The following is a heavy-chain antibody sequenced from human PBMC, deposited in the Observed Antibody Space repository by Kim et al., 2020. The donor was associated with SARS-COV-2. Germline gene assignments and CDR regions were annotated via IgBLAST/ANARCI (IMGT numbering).Heavy chain of an antibody. V-gene: IGHV3-23*01. D-gene: IGHD1-26*01. CDR3: ANLALYRELHEIRRLVY. J-gene: IGHJ4*02. Sequence: VKGRFTISRDNSKNTLYLQMNSLRAEDTAVYYCANLALYRELHEIRRLVYWGQGTLVTVSS.